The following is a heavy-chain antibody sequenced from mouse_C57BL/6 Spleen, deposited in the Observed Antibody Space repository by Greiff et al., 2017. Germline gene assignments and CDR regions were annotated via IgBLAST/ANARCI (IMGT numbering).Heavy chain of an antibody. CDR3: ATSGSGYYYAMCD. CDR2: IDPNSGGT. D-gene: IGHD1-1*01. Sequence: VQLQQPGAELVKPGASVKLSCKASGYTFTSYWMHWVKQRPGRGLEWIGRIDPNSGGTKYNEKFKSKATLTVDKPSSTAYIQLSSLTSEDSAVYYCATSGSGYYYAMCDWGTGTSVTVAS. J-gene: IGHJ4*01. V-gene: IGHV1-72*01. CDR1: GYTFTSYW.